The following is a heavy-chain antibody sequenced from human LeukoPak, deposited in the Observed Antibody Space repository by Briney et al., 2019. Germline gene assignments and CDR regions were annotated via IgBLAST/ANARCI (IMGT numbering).Heavy chain of an antibody. D-gene: IGHD3-22*01. CDR2: MYDSGST. CDR1: GGSFSGYY. Sequence: PSETLSLTCAVYGGSFSGYYWSWIRQPPGRGLEWIGYMYDSGSTYYNPSLKSRVTIPVDMSRRYFSLKLSSVTAAGTAVYYCARGPYYYDSSGYTYWYFNLWGRGTLVTVSS. CDR3: ARGPYYYDSSGYTYWYFNL. V-gene: IGHV4-34*01. J-gene: IGHJ2*01.